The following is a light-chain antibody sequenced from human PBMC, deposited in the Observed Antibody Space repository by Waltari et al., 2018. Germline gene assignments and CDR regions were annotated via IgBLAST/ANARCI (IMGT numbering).Light chain of an antibody. CDR1: QGISRW. CDR3: QQANSFPYT. Sequence: QMTQSPSSLSASVGDRVTITCRASQGISRWLAWYQQKPGKATNLLMYAASSLQSGVPSRLSGSGSGTDFTLTISSLQPEDSAIYYCQQANSFPYTFGQGTKVEIK. CDR2: AAS. J-gene: IGKJ2*01. V-gene: IGKV1-12*01.